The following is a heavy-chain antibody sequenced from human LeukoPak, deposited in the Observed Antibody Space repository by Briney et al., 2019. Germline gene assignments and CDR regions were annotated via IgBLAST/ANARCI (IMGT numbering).Heavy chain of an antibody. CDR1: GGSISSYY. Sequence: SETLSLTCTVSGGSISSYYWSWIRQPPGKGLEWIGYIYYSGSTNYNPSLKSRVTISVDTSKNQFSLKLSSVTAADTAVYYCARVGGLNYYDSSGYYTYYFDYWGQGTLVTVSS. CDR3: ARVGGLNYYDSSGYYTYYFDY. D-gene: IGHD3-22*01. CDR2: IYYSGST. V-gene: IGHV4-59*01. J-gene: IGHJ4*02.